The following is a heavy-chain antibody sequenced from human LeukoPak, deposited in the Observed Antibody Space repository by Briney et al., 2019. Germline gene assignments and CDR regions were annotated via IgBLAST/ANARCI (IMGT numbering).Heavy chain of an antibody. J-gene: IGHJ4*02. D-gene: IGHD4-17*01. Sequence: GGSLRLSCAASGFTFSSYWMSWVRQAPGKGLEWVANIKQEGGEKNYVDSVKGRFTISRDNAKNSLYLQMNSLRAEDTAVYYCASYGEYGGPYSYSWGQGTLVTVSS. V-gene: IGHV3-7*01. CDR3: ASYGEYGGPYSYS. CDR2: IKQEGGEK. CDR1: GFTFSSYW.